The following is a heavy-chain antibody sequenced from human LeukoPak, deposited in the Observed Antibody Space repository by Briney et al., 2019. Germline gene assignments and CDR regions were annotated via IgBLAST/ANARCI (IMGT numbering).Heavy chain of an antibody. CDR3: ARDPGRGFDM. D-gene: IGHD3-10*01. Sequence: GGSLRLSCAASGFTFSRYWMTWVRQAPGKGLEWVANMKEDGREKNYVDSVKGRFTISRDNAKNSLYLQMNSLRAEDTAVYYWARDPGRGFDMWGQGTMVTVSS. CDR2: MKEDGREK. J-gene: IGHJ3*02. CDR1: GFTFSRYW. V-gene: IGHV3-7*01.